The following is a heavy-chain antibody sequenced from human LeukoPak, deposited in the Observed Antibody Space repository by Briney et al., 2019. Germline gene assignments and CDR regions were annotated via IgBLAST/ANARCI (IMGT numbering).Heavy chain of an antibody. CDR1: GFTFSDYY. D-gene: IGHD5-18*01. CDR3: ASTVDTAMVNDYYYGMDV. V-gene: IGHV3-11*01. CDR2: ISSSGSTI. Sequence: GGSLRLSCAASGFTFSDYYMSWIRQAPGKGLEWVSYISSSGSTIYYADSVKGRFTISRDNAKNPLYLQMNSLRAEDTAVYYCASTVDTAMVNDYYYGMDVWGQGTTVTVSS. J-gene: IGHJ6*02.